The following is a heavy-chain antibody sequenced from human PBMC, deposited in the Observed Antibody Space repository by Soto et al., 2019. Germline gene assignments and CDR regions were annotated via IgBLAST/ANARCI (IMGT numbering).Heavy chain of an antibody. J-gene: IGHJ6*03. Sequence: GGSLRLSCAASGFTFSSYGMHWVRQAPGKGLEWVAVIWYDGSNKYYADSVKGRFTISRDNSKKTLYLQMNSLRAEDTAVYYCARDRDCSGGSCTYYYYYYMDVWGKGTTVTVSS. CDR3: ARDRDCSGGSCTYYYYYYMDV. V-gene: IGHV3-33*01. CDR2: IWYDGSNK. D-gene: IGHD2-15*01. CDR1: GFTFSSYG.